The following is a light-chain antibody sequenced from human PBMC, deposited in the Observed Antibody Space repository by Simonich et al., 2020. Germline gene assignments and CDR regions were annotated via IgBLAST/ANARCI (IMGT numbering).Light chain of an antibody. J-gene: IGLJ3*02. CDR1: NSDVGGYNY. CDR2: DVS. CDR3: CSYEGSYSWV. Sequence: QSALTQPASGSGSPGQWITISCSGTNSDVGGYNYVSWYQQHPGKAPKLQIYDVSKRPSGVPDHFSGAKSGNTASLTISGLQAEDEADYYCCSYEGSYSWVFGGGTKLTVL. V-gene: IGLV2-11*01.